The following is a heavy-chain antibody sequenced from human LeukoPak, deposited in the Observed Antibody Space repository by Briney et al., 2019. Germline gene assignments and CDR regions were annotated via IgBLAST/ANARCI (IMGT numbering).Heavy chain of an antibody. CDR3: ARGPAGQLNYYGSGSYDDAHLDY. D-gene: IGHD3-10*01. Sequence: SACVSLTQPVDCGSVSGYYWSWIRQQPGEWLEWIGEINHSGTNTSQPPLKGRVTISVDTSKNQFSLKLSSVTAADTAVYYCARGPAGQLNYYGSGSYDDAHLDYWGQGTLVTVSS. J-gene: IGHJ4*02. V-gene: IGHV4-34*01. CDR2: INHSGTN. CDR1: CGSVSGYY.